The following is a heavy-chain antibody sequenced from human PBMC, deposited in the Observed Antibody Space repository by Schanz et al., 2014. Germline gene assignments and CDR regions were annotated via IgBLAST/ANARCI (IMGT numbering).Heavy chain of an antibody. D-gene: IGHD5-18*01. J-gene: IGHJ3*02. V-gene: IGHV1-18*04. Sequence: QVQWVQSGADVKKPGTAVKVSCKASEYTFTRHYMHWVRQAPGQGLEWMGWISPYNGNTNYAPKVQGRVTLTTDTSTSTAYMELRSLRSDDTALYYCTRGGYSYALSAFDIWGQGTMVTVSS. CDR1: EYTFTRHY. CDR2: ISPYNGNT. CDR3: TRGGYSYALSAFDI.